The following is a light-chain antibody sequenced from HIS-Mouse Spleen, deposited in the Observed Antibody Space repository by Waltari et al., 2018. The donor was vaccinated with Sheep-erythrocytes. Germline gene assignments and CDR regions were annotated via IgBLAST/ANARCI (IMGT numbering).Light chain of an antibody. CDR2: AAS. CDR1: QGISSY. Sequence: IQLTQSPSFLSASVGDRVTITCPASQGISSYLAWYQQKPGKAPKLLVYAASTLQSGVPSRFSGSGSGTEFTLTISSLQPEDFATYYCQQLNSYPHTFGQGTKLEIK. V-gene: IGKV1-9*01. J-gene: IGKJ2*01. CDR3: QQLNSYPHT.